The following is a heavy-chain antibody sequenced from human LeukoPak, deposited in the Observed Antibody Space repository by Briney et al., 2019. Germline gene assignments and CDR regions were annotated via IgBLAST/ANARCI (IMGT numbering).Heavy chain of an antibody. V-gene: IGHV1-2*02. CDR1: GYTFTGYY. CDR3: ARGEVLSSSDWFDP. CDR2: INPNSGGT. Sequence: ASVKVSCKASGYTFTGYYMHWVRQAPGQGLEWMGWINPNSGGTNYAQKFQGRVTMTRDTSISTAYMELSRLRSDDTAVYYCARGEVLSSSDWFDPWGQGTLVTVSS. D-gene: IGHD6-6*01. J-gene: IGHJ5*02.